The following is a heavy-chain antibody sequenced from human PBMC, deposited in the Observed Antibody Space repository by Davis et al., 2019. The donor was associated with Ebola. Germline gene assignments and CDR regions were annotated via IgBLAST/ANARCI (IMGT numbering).Heavy chain of an antibody. CDR2: INHSGST. J-gene: IGHJ5*02. Sequence: MPGGSLRLSCAVYGGSFRGYYWSWIRQPPGKGLEWIGEINHSGSTNYNPSLKSRVTISVDTSKNQFSLKLSSVTAADTAVYYCARGLRHFDWSKNNAPWFDPWGQGTLVTVSS. V-gene: IGHV4-34*01. D-gene: IGHD3-9*01. CDR1: GGSFRGYY. CDR3: ARGLRHFDWSKNNAPWFDP.